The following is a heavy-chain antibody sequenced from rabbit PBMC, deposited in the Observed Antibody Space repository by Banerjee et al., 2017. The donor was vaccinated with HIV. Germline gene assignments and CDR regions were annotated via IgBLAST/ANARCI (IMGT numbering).Heavy chain of an antibody. D-gene: IGHD1-1*01. CDR2: INTSSGST. CDR3: ARDEEADASSSGYYIDYFNL. J-gene: IGHJ4*01. CDR1: GFSFSNKYV. V-gene: IGHV1S45*01. Sequence: QEQLEESGGDLVKPEGSLTLTCTASGFSFSNKYVMCWVRQAPGKGLEWIACINTSSGSTVYATWAKGRFTISRTSSTTVALQMTSLTAADTATYFCARDEEADASSSGYYIDYFNLWGQGTLVTVS.